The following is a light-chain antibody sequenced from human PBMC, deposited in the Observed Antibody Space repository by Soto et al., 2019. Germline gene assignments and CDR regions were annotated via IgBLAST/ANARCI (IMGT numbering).Light chain of an antibody. CDR2: DAS. V-gene: IGLV2-14*01. CDR1: YSDVGGYKH. J-gene: IGLJ1*01. CDR3: STYTSSSTLYI. Sequence: GLTHPAPVSPTPGHSITISRIATYSDVGGYKHVAWYRQQPGKALILSIFDASSRPSVIANRFSGSKSSNTASQTIYGLQADDEAEYYCSTYTSSSTLYIFGTGTKVTVL.